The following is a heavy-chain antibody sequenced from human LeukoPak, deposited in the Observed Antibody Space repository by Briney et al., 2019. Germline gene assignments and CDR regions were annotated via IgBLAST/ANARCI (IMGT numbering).Heavy chain of an antibody. V-gene: IGHV1-46*01. J-gene: IGHJ4*02. CDR3: ARGGPRSSGWYSVSYY. Sequence: GASVKVSCKVSGYTFTSYYMHWVRQAPGQGLEWMGIINPSGGSTSYAQKFQGRVTMTRDTSTSTVYMELSSLRSEDTAVYYCARGGPRSSGWYSVSYYWGQGTLVTVSS. CDR1: GYTFTSYY. D-gene: IGHD6-19*01. CDR2: INPSGGST.